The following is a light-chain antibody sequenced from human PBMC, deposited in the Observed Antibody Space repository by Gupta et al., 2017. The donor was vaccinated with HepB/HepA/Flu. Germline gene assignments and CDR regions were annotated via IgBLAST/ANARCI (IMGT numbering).Light chain of an antibody. Sequence: SYELTQAPPVSVSPGETASITCSGYELEKKYASWYQQKPGQSPVLIIFQDIRRSSGIPERFSGSNSGNTATLTVSDTQAMDEADYFCQTSDSKTVVFGGGTKLTVL. V-gene: IGLV3-1*01. J-gene: IGLJ2*01. CDR3: QTSDSKTVV. CDR1: ELEKKY. CDR2: QDI.